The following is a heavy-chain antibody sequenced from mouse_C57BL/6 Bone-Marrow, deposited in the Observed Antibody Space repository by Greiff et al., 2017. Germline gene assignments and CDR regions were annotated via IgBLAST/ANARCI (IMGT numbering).Heavy chain of an antibody. Sequence: VQLQQSGAELVMPGASVKLSCKASGYTFTSYWMHWVKQRPGQGLEWIGEIDPSDSYTNYNQKFNGKSTLTVDKSSITAYMHLSSLTSEDSTVYYCARRAFDYWGQGTTLTVSS. CDR2: IDPSDSYT. CDR3: ARRAFDY. D-gene: IGHD3-1*01. CDR1: GYTFTSYW. V-gene: IGHV1-69*01. J-gene: IGHJ2*01.